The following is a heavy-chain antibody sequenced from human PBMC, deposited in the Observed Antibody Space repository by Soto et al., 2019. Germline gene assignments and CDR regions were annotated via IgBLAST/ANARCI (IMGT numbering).Heavy chain of an antibody. J-gene: IGHJ3*01. CDR1: GFRFDSHA. Sequence: EVQLLESGGGLVQPGGSLRLSCLVSGFRFDSHAMNWVRQAPGRGLEWVSRITSSGGLTDYADSVKGRFTVSRDNSKNTLYLQINSLRVDGTAIYYCARDTGTYRFDAFDVWGQGTMVTVSS. CDR2: ITSSGGLT. D-gene: IGHD1-26*01. V-gene: IGHV3-23*01. CDR3: ARDTGTYRFDAFDV.